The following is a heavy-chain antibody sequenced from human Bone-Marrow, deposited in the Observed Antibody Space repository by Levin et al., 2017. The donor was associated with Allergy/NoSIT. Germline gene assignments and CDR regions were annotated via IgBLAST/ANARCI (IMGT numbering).Heavy chain of an antibody. J-gene: IGHJ5*02. CDR3: ARASQVDYKASIGVNWFDP. V-gene: IGHV3-11*01. CDR2: IRSSGSAL. D-gene: IGHD4/OR15-4a*01. Sequence: GGSLRLSCAASGFSFSDYYMSWIRQAPGKGLEWVSSIRSSGSALYYSKSMKGRITISRDNAKNSLYLQINSLRAEDTAVYYCARASQVDYKASIGVNWFDPWGQGTLVTVSS. CDR1: GFSFSDYY.